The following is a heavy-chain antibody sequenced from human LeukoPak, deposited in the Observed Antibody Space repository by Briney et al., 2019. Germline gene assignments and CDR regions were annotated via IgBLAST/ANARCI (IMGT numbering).Heavy chain of an antibody. CDR2: IYYSGST. CDR1: GGSISSYY. V-gene: IGHV4-59*01. Sequence: SETLSLTCTVSGGSISSYYWSWIRQPPGKGLEWIGHIYYSGSTNYNPSLKSRVTISVDTSKNQFSLKLSSVTAADTAVYYCASWYYDFWSGYSGYAFDIWGQGTMVTVSS. D-gene: IGHD3-3*01. J-gene: IGHJ3*02. CDR3: ASWYYDFWSGYSGYAFDI.